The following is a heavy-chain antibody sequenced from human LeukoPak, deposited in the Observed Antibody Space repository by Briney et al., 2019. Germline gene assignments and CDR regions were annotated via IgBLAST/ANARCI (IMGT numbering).Heavy chain of an antibody. V-gene: IGHV4-30-4*01. J-gene: IGHJ3*02. Sequence: SETLSLTCTVSGGSISSGDYYWSWIRQPPGKGLEWIGYIYYSGSTYYNPSLKSRVTISVDTSKNQFSLKLSSVTAADTAVYYCARDLPRYCSSTSCQTDAFDIWGQGTMVTVSS. CDR3: ARDLPRYCSSTSCQTDAFDI. CDR2: IYYSGST. D-gene: IGHD2-2*01. CDR1: GGSISSGDYY.